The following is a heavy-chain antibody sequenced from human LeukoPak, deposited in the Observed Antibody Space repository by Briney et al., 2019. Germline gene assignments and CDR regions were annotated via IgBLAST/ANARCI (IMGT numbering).Heavy chain of an antibody. J-gene: IGHJ4*02. Sequence: SETLSLTCTVSGGSISSYYWSWIRQPPGKGLEWIGYIYYSGSTNYNPSLKSRVTISVDSSKNQFSLKVSSVTAADTAVYYCAGNYYGSGSYYSEDRYWGQGTLVTVSS. CDR3: AGNYYGSGSYYSEDRY. CDR2: IYYSGST. V-gene: IGHV4-59*12. D-gene: IGHD3-10*01. CDR1: GGSISSYY.